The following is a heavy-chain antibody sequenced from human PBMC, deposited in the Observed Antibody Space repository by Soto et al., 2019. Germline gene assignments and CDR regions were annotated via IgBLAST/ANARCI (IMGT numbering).Heavy chain of an antibody. CDR1: GFTFSSYA. CDR3: ARRIAAATQGRAFDI. J-gene: IGHJ3*02. Sequence: GGSLRLSCAASGFTFSSYAMSWVRQAPGKGLEWVSAISGSGGSTYYADSVKGRFTISRDNSKNTLYLQMNSLRAEDTAVYYCARRIAAATQGRAFDIWGQGTMVTVSS. CDR2: ISGSGGST. D-gene: IGHD6-13*01. V-gene: IGHV3-23*01.